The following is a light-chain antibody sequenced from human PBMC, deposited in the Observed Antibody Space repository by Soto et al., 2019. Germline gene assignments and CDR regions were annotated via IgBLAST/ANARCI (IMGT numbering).Light chain of an antibody. CDR2: GNG. Sequence: QAVVTQPPSVSGAPGQRVTISCTGSSSNIGAGHDVHWYQQLPGTAPKLLIYGNGNRPSGVPDRFSGSKSGTSASLVITGLQAEDEADYYCQSYDSGLSGSEVFGTGTKLTVL. CDR1: SSNIGAGHD. J-gene: IGLJ1*01. CDR3: QSYDSGLSGSEV. V-gene: IGLV1-40*01.